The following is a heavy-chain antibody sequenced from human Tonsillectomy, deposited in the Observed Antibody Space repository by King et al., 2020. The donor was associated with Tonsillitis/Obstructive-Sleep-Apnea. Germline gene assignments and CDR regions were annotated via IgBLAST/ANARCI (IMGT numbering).Heavy chain of an antibody. CDR3: ARGALPSQQLVDY. Sequence: VQLVESGAEVKKPGSSVKVSCNASGGTFSSYAISWVRQAPGQGLEWMGGIIPIFGTANYAQKFQGRVTITADESTRTAYMELSSLRSEDTAVYYCARGALPSQQLVDYWGQGTLVTVSS. J-gene: IGHJ4*02. D-gene: IGHD6-13*01. CDR1: GGTFSSYA. CDR2: IIPIFGTA. V-gene: IGHV1-69*01.